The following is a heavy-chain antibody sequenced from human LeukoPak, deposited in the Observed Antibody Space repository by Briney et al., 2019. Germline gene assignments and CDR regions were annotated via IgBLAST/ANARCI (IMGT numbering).Heavy chain of an antibody. J-gene: IGHJ4*02. CDR1: GFTFSSYW. CDR2: IKQDGSEK. V-gene: IGHV3-7*01. Sequence: GGSLRLSCAVSGFTFSSYWTSWVRQAPGKGLEWVANIKQDGSEKYYVDSVKGRFTISIDNAKNSLYLQMNSLRAEDTAVYYCAIGDNFDYWGQGTLVTVCS. D-gene: IGHD5-24*01. CDR3: AIGDNFDY.